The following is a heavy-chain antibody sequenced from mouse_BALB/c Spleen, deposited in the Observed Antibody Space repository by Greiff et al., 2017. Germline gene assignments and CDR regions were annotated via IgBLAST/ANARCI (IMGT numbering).Heavy chain of an antibody. J-gene: IGHJ2*01. CDR3: ARGGLSYYFDY. CDR1: GYTFTDYV. D-gene: IGHD3-3*01. Sequence: VQLQQSGPELVKPGASVKMSCKASGYTFTDYVISWVKQRTGQGLEWIGEIYPGSGSTYYNEKFKGKATLTADKSSNTAYMQLSSLTSEDSAVYFCARGGLSYYFDYWGQGTTLTVSS. CDR2: IYPGSGST. V-gene: IGHV1-81*01.